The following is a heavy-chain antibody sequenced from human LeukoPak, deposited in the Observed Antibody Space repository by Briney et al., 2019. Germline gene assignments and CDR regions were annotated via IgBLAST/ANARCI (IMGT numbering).Heavy chain of an antibody. D-gene: IGHD3-22*01. V-gene: IGHV3-53*01. CDR1: GFTVSSNY. CDR3: ARESYYYDSSGYLGY. J-gene: IGHJ4*02. CDR2: IYSGGST. Sequence: GGSLRLSCAASGFTVSSNYMSWVRQAPGKGLEWVSVIYSGGSTYYADSVKGRFTISRDNSKNTLYLQMNSLRAEDTAVYYCARESYYYDSSGYLGYWGQGTLVTVSS.